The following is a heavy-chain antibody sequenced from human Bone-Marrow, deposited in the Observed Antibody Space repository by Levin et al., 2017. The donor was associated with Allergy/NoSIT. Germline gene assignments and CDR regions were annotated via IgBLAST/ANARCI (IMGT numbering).Heavy chain of an antibody. CDR2: ISSSGSTI. J-gene: IGHJ1*01. D-gene: IGHD3-22*01. CDR3: ARDGSYYYDGSGSEYFQH. CDR1: GFTFSEDY. Sequence: GESLKISCAASGFTFSEDYMSWIRQAPGKGLEWVSYISSSGSTIYYADSVKGRFTISRDNTKNSLYLQMNSLRAEDTAVYYCARDGSYYYDGSGSEYFQHWGQGTLVTVSS. V-gene: IGHV3-11*01.